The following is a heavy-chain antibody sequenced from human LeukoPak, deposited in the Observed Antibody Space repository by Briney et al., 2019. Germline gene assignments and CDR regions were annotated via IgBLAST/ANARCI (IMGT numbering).Heavy chain of an antibody. CDR3: ARGSLLDKGSFDY. J-gene: IGHJ4*02. V-gene: IGHV3-33*01. CDR2: IWHDGNNK. D-gene: IGHD2-21*01. Sequence: PGGSLRLSCAASGFTFSRHGMDWVRQAPGKGLEWVAVIWHDGNNKYHADSVRGRFAISRDNSKNTLYLQMNSLRAEDTALYYCARGSLLDKGSFDYWGQGTLVTVSS. CDR1: GFTFSRHG.